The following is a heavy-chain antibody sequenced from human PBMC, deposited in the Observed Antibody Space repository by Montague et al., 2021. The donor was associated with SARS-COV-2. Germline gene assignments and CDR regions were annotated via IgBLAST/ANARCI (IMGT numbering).Heavy chain of an antibody. J-gene: IGHJ6*04. CDR2: IKLDGSEE. CDR1: GFIFGDYW. CDR3: ERATLYMDV. Sequence: FLRLSCAASGFIFGDYWMSWVRQAPGKGLEWVAHIKLDGSEEYYMDSVKGRFTVSRDNAKNSLYLQMNSLRAEDTAVYYCERATLYMDVWGKGTTVTVSS. V-gene: IGHV3-7*01.